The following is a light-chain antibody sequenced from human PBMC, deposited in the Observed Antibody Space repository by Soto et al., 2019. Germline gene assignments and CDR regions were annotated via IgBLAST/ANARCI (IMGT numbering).Light chain of an antibody. CDR3: QQYDNLPYYT. J-gene: IGKJ2*01. CDR1: QDISNY. CDR2: RAS. V-gene: IGKV1-33*01. Sequence: DIQMTQSPSSLSASVGDRVTITCQASQDISNYLNWYQQKPGKAPKLLIYRASNLETGVPSRFSGSRSGTDFTFTISSLQPEDIATYYCQQYDNLPYYTFGQGTKLEIK.